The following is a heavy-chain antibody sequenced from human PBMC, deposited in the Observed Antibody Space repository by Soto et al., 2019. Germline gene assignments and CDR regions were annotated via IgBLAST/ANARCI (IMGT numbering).Heavy chain of an antibody. J-gene: IGHJ4*02. CDR3: AHSYVVAESTTDFDY. CDR2: IYWYDDK. CDR1: GFSLSNSGVG. Sequence: QITLKESGPTLVKPTQTLTLTCTFSGFSLSNSGVGVGWIRQPPGKALEWLALIYWYDDKRYSPSLKSRLTITKDTSKNRVVLTMTNMDPVDTATYYCAHSYVVAESTTDFDYWGQGTLVTVSS. D-gene: IGHD2-15*01. V-gene: IGHV2-5*01.